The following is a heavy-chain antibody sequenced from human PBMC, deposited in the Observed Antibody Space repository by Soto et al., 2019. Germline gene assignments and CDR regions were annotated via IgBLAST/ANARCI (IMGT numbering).Heavy chain of an antibody. CDR2: IKSKTDGGTT. CDR3: TTVFWLQEYKAFDI. J-gene: IGHJ3*02. D-gene: IGHD3-9*01. Sequence: GALRLSRAAPGFTFSKAWVSWGRPAPGEGLEWVGRIKSKTDGGTTDYAAPVKGRFTISRDDSKNTLYLQMNSLKTEDTAVYYCTTVFWLQEYKAFDIWGQGTMVTVSS. V-gene: IGHV3-15*01. CDR1: GFTFSKAW.